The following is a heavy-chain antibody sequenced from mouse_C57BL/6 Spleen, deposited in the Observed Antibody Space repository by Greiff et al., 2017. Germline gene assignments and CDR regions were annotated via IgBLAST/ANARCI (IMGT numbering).Heavy chain of an antibody. J-gene: IGHJ2*01. V-gene: IGHV3-1*01. D-gene: IGHD1-1*01. CDR2: ISYSGST. CDR1: GYSITSGYD. Sequence: EVKLQESGPGMVKPSQSLSLTCTVTGYSITSGYDWHWIRHLPGNKLEWMGYISYSGSTNYNPSLKSRIPITHDTSKNHSFLKLNAVTTEDTATYYCAREGLLRYFCCSGPGTTLTVSS. CDR3: AREGLLRYFCC.